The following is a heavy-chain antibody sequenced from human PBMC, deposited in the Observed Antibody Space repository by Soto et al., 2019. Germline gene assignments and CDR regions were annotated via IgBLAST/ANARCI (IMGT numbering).Heavy chain of an antibody. CDR2: ISGSGGST. V-gene: IGHV3-23*01. CDR3: AKDFKWVPYYFDY. CDR1: GFTFSSYA. J-gene: IGHJ4*02. D-gene: IGHD2-8*01. Sequence: VGSLRLSCAASGFTFSSYAMSWVRQAPGKGLEWVSAISGSGGSTYYADSVKGRFTISRDNSKNTLYLQMNSLRAEDTAVYYCAKDFKWVPYYFDYWGQGTLVTVSS.